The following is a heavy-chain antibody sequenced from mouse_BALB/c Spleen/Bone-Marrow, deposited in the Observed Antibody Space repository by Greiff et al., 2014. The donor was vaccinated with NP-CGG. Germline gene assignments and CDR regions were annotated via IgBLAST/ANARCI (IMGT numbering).Heavy chain of an antibody. CDR3: VRYYYGSSYSDY. Sequence: VQLKQSGAELVKPGASVKLSCTASGFNIKDTYMHWVKQRPEQGLEWIGRIDPANGNTKYDPKFQGKATITADTSSNTAYLQLSSLTSEDTAVYYCVRYYYGSSYSDYWGQGTTLTVSS. D-gene: IGHD1-1*01. J-gene: IGHJ2*01. CDR1: GFNIKDTY. CDR2: IDPANGNT. V-gene: IGHV14-3*02.